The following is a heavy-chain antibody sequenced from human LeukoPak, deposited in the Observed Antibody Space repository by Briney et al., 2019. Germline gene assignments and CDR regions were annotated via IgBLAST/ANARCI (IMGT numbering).Heavy chain of an antibody. CDR3: ARDSPGGSGSHYFDY. CDR2: IIPILGTA. D-gene: IGHD3-10*01. CDR1: GGTFSSYA. V-gene: IGHV1-69*10. Sequence: GASVKVSCKASGGTFSSYAISWVRQAPGQGLEWMGGIIPILGTANYAQKFQGRVTITADKSTSTAYMELSSLRSEDTAVYYCARDSPGGSGSHYFDYWGQGTLVTVSS. J-gene: IGHJ4*02.